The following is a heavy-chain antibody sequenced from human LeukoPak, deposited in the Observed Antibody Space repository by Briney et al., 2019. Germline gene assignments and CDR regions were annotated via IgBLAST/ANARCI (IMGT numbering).Heavy chain of an antibody. CDR3: ATEAYFHY. CDR2: ISGSGGST. CDR1: GFTFSSYA. V-gene: IGHV3-23*01. J-gene: IGHJ4*02. Sequence: GGSLRLSCAASGFTFSSYAMSWVRQAPGKGLEWVSAISGSGGSTYYADSVKGRFSISRDNARNSLYLQMNSLRAEDTAVYFCATEAYFHYWGQGTLVTVSS.